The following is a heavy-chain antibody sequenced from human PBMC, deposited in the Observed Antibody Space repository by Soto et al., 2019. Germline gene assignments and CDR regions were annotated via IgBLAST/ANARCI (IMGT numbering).Heavy chain of an antibody. J-gene: IGHJ6*02. D-gene: IGHD4-17*01. CDR2: IIPIFGTA. Sequence: QVQLVQSGAEVKKPGSSVKVSCKASGGTFSSYAISWVRQAPGQGLEWMGGIIPIFGTANYAQKFQGRVTITADESTSTAYMELSSLRSEDTAVYYCARDLGGDYGLVYYYYGIDVWGQGTTVTVSS. CDR3: ARDLGGDYGLVYYYYGIDV. CDR1: GGTFSSYA. V-gene: IGHV1-69*01.